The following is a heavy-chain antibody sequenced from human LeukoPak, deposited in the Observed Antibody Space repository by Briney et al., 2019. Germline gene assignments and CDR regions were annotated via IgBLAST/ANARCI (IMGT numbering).Heavy chain of an antibody. J-gene: IGHJ4*02. V-gene: IGHV3-23*01. Sequence: HPGGSLRLSCAASGFTFRSYAMSWVRQAPGKGLEWVLAISGSGTSTYYADSVKGRFTISRDNSKNTLYLQMNSLRAEDTAVYYCEGTYYYDSSDDYWGQGTLVTVSS. CDR2: ISGSGTST. CDR1: GFTFRSYA. D-gene: IGHD3-22*01. CDR3: EGTYYYDSSDDY.